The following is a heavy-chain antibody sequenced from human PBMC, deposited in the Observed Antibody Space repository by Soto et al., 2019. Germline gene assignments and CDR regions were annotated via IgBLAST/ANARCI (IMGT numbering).Heavy chain of an antibody. CDR3: ARAAY. CDR2: IKHDGSET. V-gene: IGHV3-7*04. Sequence: QPGGSLRLSCAASGFSFSGYWMSWVRQAPGKGPEWVVSIKHDGSETYYVDSVKGRSTISRDNAKNSLYLQMNSLRAEDTAVYYCARAAYWGQGTLVTVSS. CDR1: GFSFSGYW. D-gene: IGHD6-25*01. J-gene: IGHJ4*02.